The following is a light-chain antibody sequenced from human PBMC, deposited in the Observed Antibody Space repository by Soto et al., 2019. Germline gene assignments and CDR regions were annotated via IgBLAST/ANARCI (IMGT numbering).Light chain of an antibody. Sequence: QSALTQPPSASGSPGQSVTISCTGTSSDVGAYNYVSWYQQHPGKAPTLLIYEVSKRPSGVPDRFSGSKSGNTASLTVSGLQAEDEADYYCSSYAGSNNLVFGGGTQVTVL. CDR3: SSYAGSNNLV. CDR1: SSDVGAYNY. CDR2: EVS. J-gene: IGLJ1*01. V-gene: IGLV2-8*01.